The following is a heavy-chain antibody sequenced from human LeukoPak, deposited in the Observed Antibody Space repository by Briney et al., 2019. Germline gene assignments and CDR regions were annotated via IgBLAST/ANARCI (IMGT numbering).Heavy chain of an antibody. CDR3: ARLVLSESSDYMDV. Sequence: SETLSLTCAVSGYSISSGYYWGWIRQPPGKGLEWIGSIYHSGSTYYNPSLKSRVTTSVDTSKNQFSLKLSSVTAADTAVYYCARLVLSESSDYMDVWGKGTTVTVSS. CDR2: IYHSGST. V-gene: IGHV4-38-2*01. D-gene: IGHD3-16*02. CDR1: GYSISSGYY. J-gene: IGHJ6*03.